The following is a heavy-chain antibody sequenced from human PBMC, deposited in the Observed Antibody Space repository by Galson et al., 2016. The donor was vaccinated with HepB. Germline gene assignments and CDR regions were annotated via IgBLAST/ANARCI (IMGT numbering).Heavy chain of an antibody. Sequence: SLRLSCAASGFTFSNYSMNWVRQAPGKGLEWVSSISSSGSTMYYADSVKGRFTISRDNAKNSLYLQMNSLRDDDTAMYYCARLGASTWGVFAYWGQGTLVTVSS. CDR1: GFTFSNYS. CDR2: ISSSGSTM. D-gene: IGHD1-26*01. J-gene: IGHJ4*02. V-gene: IGHV3-48*02. CDR3: ARLGASTWGVFAY.